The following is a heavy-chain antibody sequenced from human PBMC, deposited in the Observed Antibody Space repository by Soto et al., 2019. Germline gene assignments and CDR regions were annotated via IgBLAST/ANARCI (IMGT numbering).Heavy chain of an antibody. CDR3: AKDGDGKSGGFPLSAF. J-gene: IGHJ6*03. Sequence: XXSLRLCNAASGFTFSSYGVHWVPQAPGRGLEWGAFISYDGRKKYYADSGKGRLTISRENSKNRLYLKLNSLRVEQRVVFYCAKDGDGKSGGFPLSAFWGKGTSVPV. CDR1: GFTFSSYG. V-gene: IGHV3-30*04. CDR2: ISYDGRKK. D-gene: IGHD2-15*01.